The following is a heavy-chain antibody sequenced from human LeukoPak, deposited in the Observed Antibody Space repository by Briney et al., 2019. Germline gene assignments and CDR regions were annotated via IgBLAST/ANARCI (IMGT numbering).Heavy chain of an antibody. CDR3: AKGVTSYVDY. CDR1: GFTFSSYG. J-gene: IGHJ4*02. D-gene: IGHD2-2*01. V-gene: IGHV3-30*18. CDR2: ISYDGSNK. Sequence: GGSLRLSCAASGFTFSSYGMHWVRQAPGKGLEWVAVISYDGSNKYYADSVKGRFTISRDNSKNALYLQMNSLRAEDTAVYYCAKGVTSYVDYWGQGTLVTVSS.